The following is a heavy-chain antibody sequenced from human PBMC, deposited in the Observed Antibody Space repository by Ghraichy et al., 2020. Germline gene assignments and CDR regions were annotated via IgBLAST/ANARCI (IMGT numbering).Heavy chain of an antibody. Sequence: ASVKGSCKASGYIFNSYGISWVRQAPGQGLEWMGWISDHNGNTNYAQKFQGRVTMTTDTSTSTAYLTLWSLRSDDTAVYYCVRDIGSSIFGILSFFDYWGQGTLVTVSS. V-gene: IGHV1-18*04. CDR1: GYIFNSYG. J-gene: IGHJ4*02. CDR2: ISDHNGNT. CDR3: VRDIGSSIFGILSFFDY. D-gene: IGHD3-3*01.